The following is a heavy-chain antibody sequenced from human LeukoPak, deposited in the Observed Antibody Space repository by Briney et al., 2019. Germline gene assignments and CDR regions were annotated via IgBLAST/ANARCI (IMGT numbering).Heavy chain of an antibody. D-gene: IGHD2-21*02. Sequence: PGGSLRLSCAASGFTVSSNYMSWVRQAPGKGLEWVSVIYSGGSTYYADSVKGRFTISRDNSKNTLYLQMNSLRAEDTAVYYCARGTYCGGDCSYGYFDLWGRGTLVTVSS. CDR3: ARGTYCGGDCSYGYFDL. J-gene: IGHJ2*01. CDR2: IYSGGST. CDR1: GFTVSSNY. V-gene: IGHV3-53*01.